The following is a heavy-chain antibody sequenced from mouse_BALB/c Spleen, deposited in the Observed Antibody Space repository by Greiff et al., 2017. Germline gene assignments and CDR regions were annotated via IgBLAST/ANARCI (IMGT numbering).Heavy chain of an antibody. CDR3: ARQMRYAMTT. CDR1: GFSLTSYG. Sequence: VQRVESGPGLVAPSQSLSITCTVSGFSLTSYGVHWVRQPPGKGLEWLGVIWAGGSTNYNSALMSRLSISKDNSKSQVFLKMNSLQTDDTAMYYCARQMRYAMTTGVKEPQSPSPQ. V-gene: IGHV2-9*02. CDR2: IWAGGST. J-gene: IGHJ4*01.